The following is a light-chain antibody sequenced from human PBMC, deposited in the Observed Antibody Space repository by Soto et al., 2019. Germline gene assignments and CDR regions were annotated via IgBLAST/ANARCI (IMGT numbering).Light chain of an antibody. Sequence: DIQLTQSPSFLSASVGDRVSITCRASQGMSSYLAWYQQKPGQAPKLLIYAASILHSGVPSRFSGSGSGTEYTLTISSLQPEDFATYDCQQLNTYPRTFGQGTKVDIK. V-gene: IGKV1-9*01. CDR3: QQLNTYPRT. J-gene: IGKJ1*01. CDR2: AAS. CDR1: QGMSSY.